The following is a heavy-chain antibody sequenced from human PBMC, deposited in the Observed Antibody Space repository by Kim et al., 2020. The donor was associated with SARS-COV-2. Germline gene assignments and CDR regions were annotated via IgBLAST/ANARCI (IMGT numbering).Heavy chain of an antibody. V-gene: IGHV4-4*02. D-gene: IGHD3-10*01. CDR2: IYHSGST. CDR3: ARVSPSYASSRITMPGAFDY. Sequence: SETLSLTCAVSGGSISSSNWWSWVRQPPGKGLEWIGEIYHSGSTNYNPSLKSRVTISVDKSKNQFSLKLSSVTAADTAVYYCARVSPSYASSRITMPGAFDYWGQGTLVTVSS. J-gene: IGHJ4*02. CDR1: GGSISSSNW.